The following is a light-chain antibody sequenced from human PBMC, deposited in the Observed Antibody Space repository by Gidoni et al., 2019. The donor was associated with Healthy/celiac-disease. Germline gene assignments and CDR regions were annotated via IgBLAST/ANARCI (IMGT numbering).Light chain of an antibody. CDR3: QQYGSSPTS. V-gene: IGKV3-20*01. Sequence: EIVLTPSPGTLSLSPGERATLSCRASQSVSSSYLAWYQQTPGQAPRLLIYGASSRATGIPDRFSGSGSGTDFTLTISRLEPEDFAVYYCQQYGSSPTSFXXXTKLEIK. CDR1: QSVSSSY. J-gene: IGKJ2*03. CDR2: GAS.